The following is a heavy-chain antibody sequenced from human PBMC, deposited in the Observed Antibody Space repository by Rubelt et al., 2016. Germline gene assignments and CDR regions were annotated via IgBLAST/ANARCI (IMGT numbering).Heavy chain of an antibody. CDR2: IIPILGIA. J-gene: IGHJ4*02. Sequence: QVQLVQSGAEVKKPGSSVKVSCKASGGTFSSYAISWVRQAPGQGLEWMGRIIPILGIANDAQKFQGRVTITADKSTSTAYMELSSLRSEDTAVYYCARDDCSSTSCSPQGWGQGTLVTVSS. CDR3: ARDDCSSTSCSPQG. V-gene: IGHV1-69*04. CDR1: GGTFSSYA. D-gene: IGHD2-2*01.